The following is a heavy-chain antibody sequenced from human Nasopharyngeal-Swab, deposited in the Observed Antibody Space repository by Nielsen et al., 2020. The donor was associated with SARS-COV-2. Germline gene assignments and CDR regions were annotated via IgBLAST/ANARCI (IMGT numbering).Heavy chain of an antibody. CDR3: VRGRGYMGY. Sequence: SETLSLTCAVYGGSFSGYYWSWIRQPPGKGLEWIGYIYYSGSTNYNPSLKSRVTISVDTSKNQFSLKLSSVTAADTAVYYCVRGRGYMGYWGQGTLVTVSS. J-gene: IGHJ4*02. CDR1: GGSFSGYY. D-gene: IGHD5-18*01. CDR2: IYYSGST. V-gene: IGHV4-59*01.